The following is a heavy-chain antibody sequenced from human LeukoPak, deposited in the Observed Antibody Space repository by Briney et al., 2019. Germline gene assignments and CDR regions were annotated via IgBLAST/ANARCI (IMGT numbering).Heavy chain of an antibody. Sequence: GGSLRLSCAASGFTFSSYEMNWVRQAPGKGLEWVSYISSSGSTIYYADSVKGRFTISRDNSKSTLYLQMNSLRAEDTAVYYCAKGSGIAVAGSLDYWGQGTLVTVSS. J-gene: IGHJ4*02. V-gene: IGHV3-48*03. CDR1: GFTFSSYE. CDR2: ISSSGSTI. D-gene: IGHD6-19*01. CDR3: AKGSGIAVAGSLDY.